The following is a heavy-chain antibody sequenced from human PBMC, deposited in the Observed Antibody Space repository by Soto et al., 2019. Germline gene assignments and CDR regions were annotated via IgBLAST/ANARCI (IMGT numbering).Heavy chain of an antibody. D-gene: IGHD4-4*01. CDR2: IYYSGST. CDR3: ARLTTVTTGCFDY. CDR1: GGSISSSSYY. Sequence: SETLSLTCTVSGGSISSSSYYWGWIRQPPGKGLEWIGSIYYSGSTYYNPSLKSRVTISVDTSKNQFSLKLSSVTAADTAVYYCARLTTVTTGCFDYWGQGTLVTVSS. V-gene: IGHV4-39*01. J-gene: IGHJ4*02.